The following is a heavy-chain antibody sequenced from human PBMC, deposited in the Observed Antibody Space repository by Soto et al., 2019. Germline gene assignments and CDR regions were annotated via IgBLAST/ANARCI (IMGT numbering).Heavy chain of an antibody. CDR2: IIPKKGAT. V-gene: IGHV1-2*02. D-gene: IGHD2-8*02. Sequence: QVQLVQSGAEVKKPGSSVKVSCKASGGTFSSYAISWVRQAPGQGLEWMGGIIPKKGATNYAQKFQGRVTITRDTSLNVAYMELSGLNSGDTAVYYCARDDTGANFGYWGQGAQVTVS. CDR3: ARDDTGANFGY. CDR1: GGTFSSYA. J-gene: IGHJ4*02.